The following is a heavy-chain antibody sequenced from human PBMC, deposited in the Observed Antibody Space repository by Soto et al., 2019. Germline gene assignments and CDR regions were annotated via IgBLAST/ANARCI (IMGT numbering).Heavy chain of an antibody. CDR2: IRSKANSYAT. D-gene: IGHD1-1*01. CDR1: GFTFSGSA. CDR3: TRQTGRDAYND. Sequence: EVQLVESGGGLVQPGGSLKLSCAASGFTFSGSAMHWVRQASGKGLEWVGRIRSKANSYATAYAASVKGRYTISRDDSKNTAYLQMNSLKTEDTAVYYCTRQTGRDAYNDWGQGTLVTVSS. V-gene: IGHV3-73*01. J-gene: IGHJ4*02.